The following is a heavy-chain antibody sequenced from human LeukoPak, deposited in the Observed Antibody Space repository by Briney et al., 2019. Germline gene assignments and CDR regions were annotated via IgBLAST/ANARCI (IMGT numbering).Heavy chain of an antibody. CDR3: ARLGGAVAGTATPTDLDY. D-gene: IGHD6-19*01. J-gene: IGHJ4*02. CDR1: GYTFTSYG. V-gene: IGHV1-18*01. Sequence: ASVKVSCKASGYTFTSYGISWVRQAPGQGLEWMGWISAYNGNTNYAQKLQGRVTMTTDTSTSTAYMELRSLRSDDAAVYYCARLGGAVAGTATPTDLDYWGQGTLVTVSS. CDR2: ISAYNGNT.